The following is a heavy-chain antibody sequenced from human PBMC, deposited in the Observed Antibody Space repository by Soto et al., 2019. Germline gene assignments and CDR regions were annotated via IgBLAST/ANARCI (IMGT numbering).Heavy chain of an antibody. Sequence: QSQTLSLTCAISGDSVSSNSAAWNWIRQSPSRGLEWLGRTYYRSKWYNDYAVSVKSRITINPDTSKNQFSLQLNSVTPEDTAVYYCARADSSGYYYVLGWFDPWGQGTLVTVSS. V-gene: IGHV6-1*01. CDR2: TYYRSKWYN. CDR1: GDSVSSNSAA. J-gene: IGHJ5*02. CDR3: ARADSSGYYYVLGWFDP. D-gene: IGHD3-22*01.